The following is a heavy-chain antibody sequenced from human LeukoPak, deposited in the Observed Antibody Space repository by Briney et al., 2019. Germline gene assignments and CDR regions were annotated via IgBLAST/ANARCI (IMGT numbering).Heavy chain of an antibody. Sequence: SVKVSCKASGGTFSSYAISGVRQAPGQGLEWMGRIIPILGIANYAQKFQGRVTITADKSTSTAYMELSSLRSEDTVVYYCARDEEVSGYYYWGQGTLVTVSS. CDR2: IIPILGIA. J-gene: IGHJ4*02. CDR1: GGTFSSYA. D-gene: IGHD3-22*01. V-gene: IGHV1-69*04. CDR3: ARDEEVSGYYY.